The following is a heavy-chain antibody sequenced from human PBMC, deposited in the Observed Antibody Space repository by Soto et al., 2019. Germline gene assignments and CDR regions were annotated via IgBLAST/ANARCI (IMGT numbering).Heavy chain of an antibody. CDR3: ARGLNRGGPNTLAAAVSPPEVGAVAGIWFDP. D-gene: IGHD6-19*01. J-gene: IGHJ5*02. CDR1: GFTFSSYW. Sequence: PGGSLRLSCAASGFTFSSYWMSWVRQAPGKGLEWVANIKQDGSEKYYVDSVKGRFTISRDNAKNSLYLQMNSLRAEDTAVYYCARGLNRGGPNTLAAAVSPPEVGAVAGIWFDPWGQGTLVTVSS. V-gene: IGHV3-7*01. CDR2: IKQDGSEK.